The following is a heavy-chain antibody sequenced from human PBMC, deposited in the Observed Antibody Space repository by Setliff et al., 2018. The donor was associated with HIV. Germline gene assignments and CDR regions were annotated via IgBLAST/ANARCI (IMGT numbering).Heavy chain of an antibody. CDR1: GYTFSSYA. J-gene: IGHJ3*02. CDR3: ARIRGVIADASDI. CDR2: IIPVYGTP. Sequence: SSVKVSCKASGYTFSSYAINWVRQAPGQGLEWMGGIIPVYGTPKYAQKMQGRVTITAIESTSTAYMELTSLRSDDTAVYYCARIRGVIADASDIWGQGTMVTVSS. V-gene: IGHV1-69*13. D-gene: IGHD3-10*01.